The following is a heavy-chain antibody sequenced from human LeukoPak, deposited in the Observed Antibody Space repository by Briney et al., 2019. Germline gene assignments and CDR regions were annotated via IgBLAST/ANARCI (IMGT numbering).Heavy chain of an antibody. J-gene: IGHJ4*02. Sequence: GGSLRLSCVASGFTFGKYWMSWVRQAPRKGLEWVANIKLDGSEKNYVDSVKGRFTISRDNTKNSLYLQMNSLRAEDTAVYYCARGPQKNGHSSGYPGYFDYWGQGTLVTVSS. D-gene: IGHD3-22*01. V-gene: IGHV3-7*01. CDR2: IKLDGSEK. CDR3: ARGPQKNGHSSGYPGYFDY. CDR1: GFTFGKYW.